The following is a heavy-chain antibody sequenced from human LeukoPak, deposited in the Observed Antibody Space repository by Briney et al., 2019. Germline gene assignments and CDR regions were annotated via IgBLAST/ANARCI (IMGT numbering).Heavy chain of an antibody. D-gene: IGHD3-10*01. CDR3: VRHPGGGPYFDY. J-gene: IGHJ4*02. CDR1: GGSVSSGSYY. V-gene: IGHV4-61*03. CDR2: IYYTGNT. Sequence: SETLSLTCTVSGGSVSSGSYYWSWVRQPPGKGLEWIGYIYYTGNTNYNPSLKSRVTISVDTSKNHFSLKLNSVTAADTAVYFCVRHPGGGPYFDYWGQGTLVTVSS.